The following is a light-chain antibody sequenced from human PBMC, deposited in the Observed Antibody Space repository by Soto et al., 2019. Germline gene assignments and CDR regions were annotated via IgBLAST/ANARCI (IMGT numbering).Light chain of an antibody. CDR1: SSDVGTYNY. J-gene: IGLJ2*01. CDR3: SSYTSSSTVV. Sequence: QSALTQPASVSGSPGQSITISCTGTSSDVGTYNYVSWYQQHPGKAPKLMIYDVSNRPSGVSDRFSGSKSGNTASLTISGLQAEYEADYYCSSYTSSSTVVFGGGTKLTVL. CDR2: DVS. V-gene: IGLV2-14*01.